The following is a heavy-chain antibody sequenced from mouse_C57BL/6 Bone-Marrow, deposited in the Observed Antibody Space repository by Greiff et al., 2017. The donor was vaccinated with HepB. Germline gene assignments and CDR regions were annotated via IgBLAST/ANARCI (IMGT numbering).Heavy chain of an antibody. Sequence: VQLQQSGAELVRPGASVKLSCKASGYTFTSYGISWVKQRTGQGLEWIGEIYPRSGNTYYNEKFKGKATLTADKSSSTAYMELRSLTSEDSAVYFCARGYYGSSEVAYWGQGTVITVSA. CDR3: ARGYYGSSEVAY. J-gene: IGHJ3*01. V-gene: IGHV1-81*01. D-gene: IGHD1-1*01. CDR2: IYPRSGNT. CDR1: GYTFTSYG.